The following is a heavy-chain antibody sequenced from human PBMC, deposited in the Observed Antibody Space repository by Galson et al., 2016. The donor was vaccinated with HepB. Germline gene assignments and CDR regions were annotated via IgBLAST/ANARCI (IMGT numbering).Heavy chain of an antibody. V-gene: IGHV3-9*01. CDR1: GFTFDDHA. CDR3: GKDKGAGTNRWYDIDV. J-gene: IGHJ6*02. Sequence: SLRLSCAVSGFTFDDHAMHWVRQAPGKGLEWVSGISWNSGDVGYADSVKGRFTISRDNAKNSLYLQMNSLRVEDTALYYCGKDKGAGTNRWYDIDVWGQGTTVTVS. CDR2: ISWNSGDV. D-gene: IGHD2-8*01.